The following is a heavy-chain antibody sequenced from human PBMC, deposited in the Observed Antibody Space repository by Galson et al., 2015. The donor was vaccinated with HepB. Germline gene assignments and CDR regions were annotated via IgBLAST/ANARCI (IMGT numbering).Heavy chain of an antibody. CDR3: ARVNNYYDRSGYWRDHDAFDI. Sequence: SLRLSCAASGFTIRSYWMAWVRQAPGKGLEWVANIQEDGSEKDYVGSVRGRSTVSRDNAKNSVLLDMKGLSAEDTAVYYCARVNNYYDRSGYWRDHDAFDIWGQGTMVTVSS. D-gene: IGHD3-22*01. CDR1: GFTIRSYW. V-gene: IGHV3-7*01. CDR2: IQEDGSEK. J-gene: IGHJ3*02.